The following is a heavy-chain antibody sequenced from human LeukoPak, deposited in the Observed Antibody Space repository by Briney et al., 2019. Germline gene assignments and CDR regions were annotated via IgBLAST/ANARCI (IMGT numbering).Heavy chain of an antibody. CDR2: INTYNGNT. D-gene: IGHD2-2*02. V-gene: IGHV1-18*01. J-gene: IGHJ6*02. CDR1: GYTFTSYD. Sequence: AVTVSCKGSGYTFTSYDINWLRQAPAQGLEWMGLINTYNGNTNYGQKLQGRVTMTTDTYTRTAYMELRSLRSDDTAVYYCASTTVVVPAAIEYYYCGMDVWGQGTTVTVSS. CDR3: ASTTVVVPAAIEYYYCGMDV.